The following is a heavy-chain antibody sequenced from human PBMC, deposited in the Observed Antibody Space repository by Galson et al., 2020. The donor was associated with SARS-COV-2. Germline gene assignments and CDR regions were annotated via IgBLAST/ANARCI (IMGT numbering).Heavy chain of an antibody. CDR1: GFTFSSYS. J-gene: IGHJ3*02. CDR2: ISSSSSYI. CDR3: ARDPTPDYGTNAFDI. D-gene: IGHD4-17*01. V-gene: IGHV3-21*01. Sequence: GGSLRLSCAASGFTFSSYSMNWVRQAPGKGLEWVSSISSSSSYIYYADSVKGRFTISRDNAKNSLYLQMNSLRAEDTAVYYCARDPTPDYGTNAFDIWGQGTMVTVSS.